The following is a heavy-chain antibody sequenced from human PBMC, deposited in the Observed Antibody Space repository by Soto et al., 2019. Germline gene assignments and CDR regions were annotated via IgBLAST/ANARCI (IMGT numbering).Heavy chain of an antibody. CDR3: ARLVGTSWFDY. Sequence: PGGSLRLSCAASGFTFSSYSMNWVRQAPGKGLEWVSYISSSSSTIYYADSVKSRITINPDTSKNQFSLQLNSVTPEDTAVYFCARLVGTSWFDYWGKETLVTVPS. D-gene: IGHD2-2*01. CDR1: GFTFSSYS. J-gene: IGHJ4*02. CDR2: ISSSSSTI. V-gene: IGHV3-48*01.